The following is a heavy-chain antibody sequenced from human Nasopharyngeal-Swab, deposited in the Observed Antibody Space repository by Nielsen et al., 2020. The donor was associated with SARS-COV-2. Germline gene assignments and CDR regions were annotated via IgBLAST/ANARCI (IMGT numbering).Heavy chain of an antibody. CDR2: ISWNSGSI. CDR1: GFTFDDYA. Sequence: SLKISCAASGFTFDDYAMHWVRPAPGKGLEWVSGISWNSGSIGYADSVKGRFTISRDNAKNSLYLQMNSLRAEDTALYYCAKGDGLGATTASFDYWGQGTLVTVSS. V-gene: IGHV3-9*01. D-gene: IGHD5-24*01. CDR3: AKGDGLGATTASFDY. J-gene: IGHJ4*02.